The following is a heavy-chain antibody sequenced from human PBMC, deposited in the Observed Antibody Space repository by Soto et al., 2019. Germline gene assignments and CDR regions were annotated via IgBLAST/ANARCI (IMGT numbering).Heavy chain of an antibody. J-gene: IGHJ4*02. D-gene: IGHD6-13*01. V-gene: IGHV3-74*01. CDR2: INSDGSVT. CDR3: ARGLIVAAGVDY. CDR1: GFTFSNYW. Sequence: EVQLVESGGGLVQPGGSLRLSCAASGFTFSNYWMHWVRQAPGKGLVWVSHINSDGSVTSYADSVKGRFTISRAKNTLYLQMNSRRAEDTAVYYCARGLIVAAGVDYWGQGTLVTVSS.